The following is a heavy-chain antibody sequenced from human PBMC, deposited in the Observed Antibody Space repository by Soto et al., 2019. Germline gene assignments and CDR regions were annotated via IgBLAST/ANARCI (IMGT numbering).Heavy chain of an antibody. V-gene: IGHV4-30-4*01. Sequence: PSETLSLTCTVSGGSISSGDYYWSWIRQPPGKGLEWIGYIYYSGSTYYNPSLKSRVTISVDTSKNQFSLKLSSVTAADTAVYYCAGSVGGYYYSDYWGQGTLVTVSS. CDR3: AGSVGGYYYSDY. CDR1: GGSISSGDYY. D-gene: IGHD3-22*01. CDR2: IYYSGST. J-gene: IGHJ4*02.